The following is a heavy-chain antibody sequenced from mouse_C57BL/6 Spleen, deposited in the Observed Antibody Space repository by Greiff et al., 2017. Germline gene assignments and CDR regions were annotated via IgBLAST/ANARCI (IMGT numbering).Heavy chain of an antibody. CDR1: GYTFTSYW. D-gene: IGHD1-1*01. CDR3: AREATVGYFDV. V-gene: IGHV1-69*01. Sequence: QVQLQQPGAELVMPGASVKLSCKASGYTFTSYWMHWVKQRPGQGLEWIGEIDPSDSYTNYNQKFKGKSTFTVDKSSSTAYMQLSSLTAEDSAVYYCAREATVGYFDVWGTGATVTVSS. J-gene: IGHJ1*03. CDR2: IDPSDSYT.